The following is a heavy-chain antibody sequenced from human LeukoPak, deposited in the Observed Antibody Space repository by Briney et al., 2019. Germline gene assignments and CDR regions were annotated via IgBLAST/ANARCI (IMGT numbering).Heavy chain of an antibody. CDR3: AKGLAQLWFY. CDR2: ISGSGGST. J-gene: IGHJ4*02. Sequence: LTGGSLRLSCAASGFTFSSYAMSWVRQAPGKGPEWVSGISGSGGSTYYADSVKGRFTISRDNSKSRLYLQMSSLRAEDTAIYYCAKGLAQLWFYWGQGTLVTVSS. CDR1: GFTFSSYA. D-gene: IGHD5-18*01. V-gene: IGHV3-23*01.